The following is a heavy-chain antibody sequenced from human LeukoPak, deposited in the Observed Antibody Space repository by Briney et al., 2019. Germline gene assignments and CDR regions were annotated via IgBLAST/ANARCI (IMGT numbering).Heavy chain of an antibody. CDR3: ARVTGTTPFDS. CDR1: GGSISSSSW. D-gene: IGHD1-1*01. Sequence: SRTLSLTCAVSGGSISSSSWWSWVRQSPGKGLEWIGEISHSGNTNYNPSLESRVTLSVDKSKNHFSLKLTSVTAADTAVYFCARVTGTTPFDSWGQETLVTVSS. J-gene: IGHJ4*02. V-gene: IGHV4-4*02. CDR2: ISHSGNT.